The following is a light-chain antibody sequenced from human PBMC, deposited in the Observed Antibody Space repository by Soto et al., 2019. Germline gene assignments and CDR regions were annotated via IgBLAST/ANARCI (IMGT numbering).Light chain of an antibody. CDR3: QQSYDMPWT. V-gene: IGKV1-5*03. J-gene: IGKJ1*01. CDR1: QTISSW. Sequence: DIQMTQSPSTLSGSVGDRVTITCRASQTISSWLAWYQQKPGKAPKLLIYKASTLKSGVPSRFSGSGSGTEFTLTISSLQPDDFATYYCQQSYDMPWTFGQGTKVDIK. CDR2: KAS.